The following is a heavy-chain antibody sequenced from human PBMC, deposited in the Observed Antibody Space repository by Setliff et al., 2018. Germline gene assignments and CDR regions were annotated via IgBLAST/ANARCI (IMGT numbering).Heavy chain of an antibody. CDR1: GFTFRNYA. CDR2: VTGSGAVT. CDR3: AKAKPRVAGGQNCDGDCLFYFDY. D-gene: IGHD2-21*02. V-gene: IGHV3-23*01. Sequence: PGESLKISCAASGFTFRNYAMNWVRQTPGKGLEWVSSVTGSGAVTFYADNVKGRFTISRDNSRDTMYLQMNSLRAEDTAIYYCAKAKPRVAGGQNCDGDCLFYFDYWGQGALVTVSS. J-gene: IGHJ4*02.